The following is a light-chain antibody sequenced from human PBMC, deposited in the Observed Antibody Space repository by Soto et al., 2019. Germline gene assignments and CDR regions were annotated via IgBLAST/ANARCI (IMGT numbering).Light chain of an antibody. CDR1: QGISRY. Sequence: AILMTQSPSSFSASTGDRVTITCRASQGISRYLAWYQQKPGRAPKLLIYAASTLQSGVPSRFSGSGSGTDFTLTISCLQSEDFATYYCQQYYSYPYTFGQGTKLEIK. V-gene: IGKV1-8*01. J-gene: IGKJ2*01. CDR3: QQYYSYPYT. CDR2: AAS.